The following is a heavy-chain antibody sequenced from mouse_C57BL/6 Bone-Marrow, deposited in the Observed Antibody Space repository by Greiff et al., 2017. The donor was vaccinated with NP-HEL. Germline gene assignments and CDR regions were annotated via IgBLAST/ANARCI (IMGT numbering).Heavy chain of an antibody. CDR2: IDPSDSYT. CDR3: ARQWRKGPAY. Sequence: QVQLQQPGAELVMPGASVKLSCKASGYTFTSYWKHWVKQRPGQGLEWIGEIDPSDSYTNYNQKFKGKSTLTVDKSSSTAYMQLSSLTSEDSAVYYCARQWRKGPAYWGKGTLVTVSA. V-gene: IGHV1-69*01. J-gene: IGHJ3*01. D-gene: IGHD3-3*01. CDR1: GYTFTSYW.